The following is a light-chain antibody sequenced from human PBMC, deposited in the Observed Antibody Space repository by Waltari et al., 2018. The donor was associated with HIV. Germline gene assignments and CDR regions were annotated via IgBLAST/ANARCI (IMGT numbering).Light chain of an antibody. CDR1: SSDVGGYNY. V-gene: IGLV2-23*02. J-gene: IGLJ3*02. Sequence: QSALTQPASVSGSPGQSITISCTGTSSDVGGYNYVSWYQQHPGKAPKVMIYDVSKRPSGVSNRFSGSKSGNTASLTISGLQAEDEADYYCCSYAGSSTWVFGGGTKLTVL. CDR2: DVS. CDR3: CSYAGSSTWV.